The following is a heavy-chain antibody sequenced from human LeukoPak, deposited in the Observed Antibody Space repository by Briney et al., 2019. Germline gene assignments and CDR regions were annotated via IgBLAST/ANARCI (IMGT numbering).Heavy chain of an antibody. CDR3: ARGSPRGYCSSTSCYPFFDY. Sequence: GASVKVSCKASGYTFTAYYMHWVRQAPGQGLEWMGWINPNSGGTNFARKFQGRVTITRDTSISTAYMELSRLRSDDTAVYNCARGSPRGYCSSTSCYPFFDYWGQGTLVTVSS. D-gene: IGHD2-2*01. CDR2: INPNSGGT. CDR1: GYTFTAYY. V-gene: IGHV1-2*02. J-gene: IGHJ4*02.